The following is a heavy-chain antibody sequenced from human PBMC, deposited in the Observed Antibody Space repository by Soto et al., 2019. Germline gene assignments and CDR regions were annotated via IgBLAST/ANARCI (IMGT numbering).Heavy chain of an antibody. Sequence: GESLKISCKGSGYSFTSYWIGWVRQMPGKGLEWMGIIYPGDSDTRYSPSFQGQVTISADKSISTAYLQWSSLKASDTAMYHCARTYYDILTGPRPSFFDYWGQGTLVTVSS. V-gene: IGHV5-51*01. CDR2: IYPGDSDT. D-gene: IGHD3-9*01. J-gene: IGHJ4*02. CDR3: ARTYYDILTGPRPSFFDY. CDR1: GYSFTSYW.